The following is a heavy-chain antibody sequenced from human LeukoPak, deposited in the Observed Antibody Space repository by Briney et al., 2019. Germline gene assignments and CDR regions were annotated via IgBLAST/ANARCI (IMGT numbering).Heavy chain of an antibody. V-gene: IGHV1-8*03. D-gene: IGHD3-10*01. CDR1: GYTFTSYD. Sequence: ASVKVSCKASGYTFTSYDINWVRQATGQGLEWMGWMNPNSGNTGYAQKFQGRVTITRNTSISTAYMELSSLRSEDTAVYYCVVIGGQPTFDYWGQGTLVTVSS. CDR2: MNPNSGNT. J-gene: IGHJ4*02. CDR3: VVIGGQPTFDY.